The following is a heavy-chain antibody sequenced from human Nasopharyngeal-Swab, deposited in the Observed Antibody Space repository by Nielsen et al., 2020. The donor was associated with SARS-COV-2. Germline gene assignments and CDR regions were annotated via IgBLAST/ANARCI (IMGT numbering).Heavy chain of an antibody. J-gene: IGHJ6*02. Sequence: GESLKISCAASGFTFSSYAMSWVRQAPGKGLEWVSAISGSGGSTYYADSVKGWFTISRDNSKNTLYLQMNSLRAEDTAVYYCAKYSGWFTPYYYGMDVWGQGTTVTVSS. CDR2: ISGSGGST. CDR3: AKYSGWFTPYYYGMDV. V-gene: IGHV3-23*01. CDR1: GFTFSSYA. D-gene: IGHD6-19*01.